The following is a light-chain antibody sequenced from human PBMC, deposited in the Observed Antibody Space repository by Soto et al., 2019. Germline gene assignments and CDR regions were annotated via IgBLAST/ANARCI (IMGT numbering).Light chain of an antibody. CDR3: CSYAGSSIPYV. Sequence: QSLLTQPASVSGSPGQSITISCPGTSSDVGSYNLVSWYQQHPGKAPKLMIYEGSKRPSGVSNRFSGSKSGNTASLTISGLQAEDEADYYCCSYAGSSIPYVFGTGTKVTVL. CDR2: EGS. V-gene: IGLV2-23*01. J-gene: IGLJ1*01. CDR1: SSDVGSYNL.